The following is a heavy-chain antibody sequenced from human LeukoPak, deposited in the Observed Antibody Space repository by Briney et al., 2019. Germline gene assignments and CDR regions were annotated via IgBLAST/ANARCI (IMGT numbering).Heavy chain of an antibody. CDR3: ARGHSPKPYCSGGSCYDWFDP. D-gene: IGHD2-15*01. V-gene: IGHV1-69*13. CDR2: IIPIFGTA. Sequence: ASVRVSCKASGGTFSSYAISWVRQAPGQGLEWMGGIIPIFGTANYAQKVQGRVTITSDESTSTAYMELSSLRSEDTAVYYCARGHSPKPYCSGGSCYDWFDPWGQGTLVTVSS. J-gene: IGHJ5*02. CDR1: GGTFSSYA.